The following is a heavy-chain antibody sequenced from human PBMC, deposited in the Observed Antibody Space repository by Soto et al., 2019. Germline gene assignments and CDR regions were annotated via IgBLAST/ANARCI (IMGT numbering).Heavy chain of an antibody. CDR3: ATISVASNTEY. CDR1: GFTFSSYA. Sequence: GGSLRLSCAASGFTFSSYAMSWVRQAPGKGLEWVSSTSYNGAATYYGDSVRGRFTFSRDNSKNMLYLQMNSLTAGDTAVYYCATISVASNTEYWSQGTQVTVSS. V-gene: IGHV3-23*01. CDR2: TSYNGAAT. D-gene: IGHD5-12*01. J-gene: IGHJ4*02.